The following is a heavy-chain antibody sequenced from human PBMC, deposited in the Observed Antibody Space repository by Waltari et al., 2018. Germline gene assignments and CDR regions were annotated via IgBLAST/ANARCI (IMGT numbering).Heavy chain of an antibody. CDR3: ARDRGRGLYLDT. V-gene: IGHV4-4*02. Sequence: QLQLQESGPGLVKPSGTLSLICAVSGDSLNYWWSWVRQPPGKGLEWIGQVLGSGGTNYNPSFASRVTISRATSTHQCALKMTSATAADTALYYCARDRGRGLYLDTWGQGILVTVSP. CDR2: VLGSGGT. CDR1: GDSLNYW. D-gene: IGHD2-15*01. J-gene: IGHJ4*02.